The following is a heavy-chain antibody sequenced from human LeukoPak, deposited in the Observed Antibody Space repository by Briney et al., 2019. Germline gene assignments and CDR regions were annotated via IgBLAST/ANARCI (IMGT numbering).Heavy chain of an antibody. CDR3: ARCRENDFWSGSPVDH. CDR2: ISGDGTNK. Sequence: GSLRLPCEASGFFFSSYCMHWVRQAPGKGLEWLAVISGDGTNKYYAESVKGRFTISRDNSKTTVLVQLNSLRVEDTAVYYCARCRENDFWSGSPVDHWGQGTLVTVSS. V-gene: IGHV3-30-3*01. CDR1: GFFFSSYC. D-gene: IGHD3-3*01. J-gene: IGHJ4*02.